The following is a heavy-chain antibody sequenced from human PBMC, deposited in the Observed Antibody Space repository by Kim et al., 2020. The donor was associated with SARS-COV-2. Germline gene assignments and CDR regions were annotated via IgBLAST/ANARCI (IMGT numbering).Heavy chain of an antibody. Sequence: GGSLRLSCAASGFTFGSYAMSWVRQAPWKGLEWVSAISGSGASRHYADSVKGRFTISRDNSKNTLYLQMNSLRAEDTAVYYCAKGSASSVYDTSDYWGQGTLVTVSS. CDR3: AKGSASSVYDTSDY. CDR1: GFTFGSYA. D-gene: IGHD5-12*01. V-gene: IGHV3-23*01. CDR2: ISGSGASR. J-gene: IGHJ4*02.